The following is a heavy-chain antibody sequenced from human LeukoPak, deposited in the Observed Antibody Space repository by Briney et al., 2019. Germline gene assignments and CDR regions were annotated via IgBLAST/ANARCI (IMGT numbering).Heavy chain of an antibody. CDR2: INPNSGGT. Sequence: GASVKVSCKASGYTFTGYYMRWVRQAPGQGLEWMGWINPNSGGTNYAQKFQGRVTMTRDTSISTAYMELSRLRSDDTAVYYCARAFTSLEWLAHQDYYFDYWGQGTLVTVSS. CDR3: ARAFTSLEWLAHQDYYFDY. V-gene: IGHV1-2*02. J-gene: IGHJ4*02. CDR1: GYTFTGYY. D-gene: IGHD6-19*01.